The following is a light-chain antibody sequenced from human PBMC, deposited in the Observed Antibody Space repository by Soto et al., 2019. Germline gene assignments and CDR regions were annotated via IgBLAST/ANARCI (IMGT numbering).Light chain of an antibody. V-gene: IGLV1-44*01. CDR3: AAWDDSLNAVV. Sequence: QSVLTQPPSASGTPGQWVTISCSGSSTNIGSKNVIWYQQLQGTAPNLLIYSNNQRPSGVPDRFSGSTSCTSASLAISGLQSEDEADDYCAAWDDSLNAVVFGGGTKLTVL. CDR1: STNIGSKN. CDR2: SNN. J-gene: IGLJ2*01.